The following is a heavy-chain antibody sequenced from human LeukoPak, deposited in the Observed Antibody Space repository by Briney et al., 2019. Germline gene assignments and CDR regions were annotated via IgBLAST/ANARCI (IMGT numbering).Heavy chain of an antibody. Sequence: GGSLRLSCAASGFTFSSYEMNWVRQAPGKGLEWVSYISSSGSTIYYADSVKGRFTISRDNAKNSLYLQMNGLRAEDTAVYYCARGDSSGYYCDYWGQGTLVTVSS. CDR2: ISSSGSTI. V-gene: IGHV3-48*03. J-gene: IGHJ4*02. D-gene: IGHD3-22*01. CDR3: ARGDSSGYYCDY. CDR1: GFTFSSYE.